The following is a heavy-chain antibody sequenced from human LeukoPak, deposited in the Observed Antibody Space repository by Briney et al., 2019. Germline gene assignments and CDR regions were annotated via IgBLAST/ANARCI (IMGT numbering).Heavy chain of an antibody. J-gene: IGHJ4*02. V-gene: IGHV1-2*02. CDR1: GYTFTGYY. CDR2: INPNSGGT. CDR3: ARERLLEWTLDY. Sequence: ASVKVSCKASGYTFTGYYMHWVRQAPGQGLEWMGWINPNSGGTNYAQKFQGRVTMTRDTSISTAYMELSRLRSDDTAVYYCARERLLEWTLDYWGQGTLVAVSS. D-gene: IGHD3-3*01.